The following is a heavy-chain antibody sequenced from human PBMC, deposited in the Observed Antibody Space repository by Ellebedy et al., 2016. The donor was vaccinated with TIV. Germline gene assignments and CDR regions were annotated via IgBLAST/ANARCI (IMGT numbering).Heavy chain of an antibody. V-gene: IGHV3-23*01. CDR1: GFTFSSYA. Sequence: GESLKISXAASGFTFSSYAMSWVRQAPGKGLEWVSAISGSGGSTYYADSVKGRFTISRDNSKNTLYLQMNSLRAEDTAVYYCARDSSGYYYGVGYYGMDVWGQGTTVTVSS. CDR3: ARDSSGYYYGVGYYGMDV. CDR2: ISGSGGST. J-gene: IGHJ6*02. D-gene: IGHD3-22*01.